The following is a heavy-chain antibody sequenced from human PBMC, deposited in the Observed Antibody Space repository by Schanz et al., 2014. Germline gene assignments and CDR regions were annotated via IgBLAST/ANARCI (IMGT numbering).Heavy chain of an antibody. CDR3: AKGQLLSYYFDY. Sequence: EVQLVESGGGLVQPGGSLRISCAASGFTVSSDFMAWVRHAPGKGLQWVSAISGSGGDTYYADSVKGRFTISRDNSKNTLYLQMNSLRAEDTAVYYCAKGQLLSYYFDYWGQGTLVTVSS. V-gene: IGHV3-23*04. D-gene: IGHD2-21*01. J-gene: IGHJ4*02. CDR1: GFTVSSDF. CDR2: ISGSGGDT.